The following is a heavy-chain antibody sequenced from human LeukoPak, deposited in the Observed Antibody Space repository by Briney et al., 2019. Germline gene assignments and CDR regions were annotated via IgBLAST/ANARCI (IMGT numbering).Heavy chain of an antibody. D-gene: IGHD4-17*01. J-gene: IGHJ4*02. CDR3: AKGGTVATGFDY. V-gene: IGHV3-23*01. CDR2: ISGSGGST. Sequence: GGSLRLSCAASGFTFSSYAMSWVRQAPGKGLEWVSAISGSGGSTYYADSVKGRFTISRDNSKNTLNLQMNSLRAEDTAVYYCAKGGTVATGFDYWGQGTLVTVSS. CDR1: GFTFSSYA.